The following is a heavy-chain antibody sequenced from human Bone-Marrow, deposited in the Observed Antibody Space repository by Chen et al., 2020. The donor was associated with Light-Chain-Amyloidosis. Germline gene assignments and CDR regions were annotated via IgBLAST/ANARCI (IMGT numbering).Heavy chain of an antibody. CDR3: VRDTYDSSTYYTYRSMDV. V-gene: IGHV4-39*07. CDR1: GGSIMSSSNF. D-gene: IGHD3-22*01. CDR2: IYYSGNT. J-gene: IGHJ6*02. Sequence: QLQLQESGPRLVKSSGTLSLTCTVSGGSIMSSSNFWGWLRQAPGKGLEWIGSIYYSGNTYMNSSLKNRVAMSVDTSNNQLSLKMNSVTAADTAVYYCVRDTYDSSTYYTYRSMDVWGQGTTVTVSS.